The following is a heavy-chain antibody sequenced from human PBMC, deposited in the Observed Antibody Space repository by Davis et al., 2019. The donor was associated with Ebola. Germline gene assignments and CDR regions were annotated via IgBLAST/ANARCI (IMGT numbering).Heavy chain of an antibody. CDR3: ARGEWVVPAAIGVGNYYGMDV. Sequence: MPSETLSLTCAVYSGSFSGYYWSWIRQPPGKGLEWIGEINHSGSTNYNPSLKSRVTISVDTSKNQFSLKLSSVTAADTAVYYCARGEWVVPAAIGVGNYYGMDVWGQGTTVTVSS. CDR1: SGSFSGYY. J-gene: IGHJ6*02. D-gene: IGHD2-2*02. V-gene: IGHV4-34*01. CDR2: INHSGST.